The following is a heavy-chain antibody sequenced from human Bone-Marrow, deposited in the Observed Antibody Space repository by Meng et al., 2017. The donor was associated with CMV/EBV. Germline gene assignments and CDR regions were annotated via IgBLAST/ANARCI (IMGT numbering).Heavy chain of an antibody. J-gene: IGHJ4*02. D-gene: IGHD6-13*01. Sequence: FSWFSLSPSGVGGGWIRQPPGEALEWLALIYWNDDKRYSPSLKSRLTITKDTSKNQVVLTLTNMDPVDTATYYCAHSTSSSWYHCVDYWGQGTLVTVSS. V-gene: IGHV2-5*01. CDR1: WFSLSPSGVG. CDR2: IYWNDDK. CDR3: AHSTSSSWYHCVDY.